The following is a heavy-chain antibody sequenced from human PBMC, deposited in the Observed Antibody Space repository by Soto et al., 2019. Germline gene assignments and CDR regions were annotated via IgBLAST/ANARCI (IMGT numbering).Heavy chain of an antibody. Sequence: GASVKVSCKASGYTFTNNDVSWVRQATGHGLEWMGWMKPGSGDTGYAQKFQGRVTMTRDISIATAYMELNSLTSEDTAIYYCARMESFGSLNWFDPWGQGTLVTVSS. V-gene: IGHV1-8*02. CDR1: GYTFTNND. CDR3: ARMESFGSLNWFDP. J-gene: IGHJ5*02. D-gene: IGHD5-18*01. CDR2: MKPGSGDT.